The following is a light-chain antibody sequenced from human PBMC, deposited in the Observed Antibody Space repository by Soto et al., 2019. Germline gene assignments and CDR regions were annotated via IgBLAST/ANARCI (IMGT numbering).Light chain of an antibody. J-gene: IGLJ3*02. CDR3: CLSPGSLTWL. CDR2: EVN. V-gene: IGLV2-11*01. Sequence: QSVLTQPRSVSGSPGQSVTISCTATGSDVGDSSHVSWYQLQPGKAPKLMIYEVNNRPSGVPDRFSDSKSGSTASLTISGLQAEDEAEYYCCLSPGSLTWLFGGGTKLTVL. CDR1: GSDVGDSSH.